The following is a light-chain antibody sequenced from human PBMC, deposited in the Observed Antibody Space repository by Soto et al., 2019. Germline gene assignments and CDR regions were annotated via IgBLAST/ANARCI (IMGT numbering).Light chain of an antibody. V-gene: IGKV3-15*01. CDR3: QQYNNWPPLT. Sequence: EIVMTQSPATLSVSPGERAALSCRASQSVSGNLAWYQQKPGQTPRLLIYGASTRATGIPARFSGRGSGTEFTLTLRSLQSEDFGVYYCQQYNNWPPLTFGGGTKVDIK. CDR1: QSVSGN. CDR2: GAS. J-gene: IGKJ4*01.